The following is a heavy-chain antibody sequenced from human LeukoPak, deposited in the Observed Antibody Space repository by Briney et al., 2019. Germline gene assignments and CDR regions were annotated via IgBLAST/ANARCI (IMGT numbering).Heavy chain of an antibody. Sequence: GGSLRLSCVASGFTFSSYWATWVRQAPGKGLEWVSAFSGSGGSTYYADSVKGRFTISRDNSKNTLYLQMNSLRAEDTAVYYCAKDLSSSWDGGDYWGQGTLVTVSS. D-gene: IGHD6-13*01. J-gene: IGHJ4*02. CDR3: AKDLSSSWDGGDY. CDR2: FSGSGGST. V-gene: IGHV3-23*01. CDR1: GFTFSSYW.